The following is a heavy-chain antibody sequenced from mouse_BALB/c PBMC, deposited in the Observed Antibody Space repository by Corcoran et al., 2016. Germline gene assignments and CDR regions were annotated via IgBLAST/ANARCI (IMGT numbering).Heavy chain of an antibody. CDR2: INTYTGEP. J-gene: IGHJ4*01. CDR1: GYTFTNYG. CDR3: ASDPRAMDY. V-gene: IGHV9-3-1*01. Sequence: QIQLVQSGPELKKPGETVKISCKASGYTFTNYGMNWVKQATGKGLKWMGWINTYTGEPTYADDFKGRFAFSLETSASTAYLQINNLKNEDTATYFCASDPRAMDYWGQGTSVTVSS.